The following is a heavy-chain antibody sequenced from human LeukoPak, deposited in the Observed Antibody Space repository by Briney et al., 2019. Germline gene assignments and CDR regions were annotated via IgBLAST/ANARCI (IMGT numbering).Heavy chain of an antibody. CDR3: ARGLTYYYDSSAGY. J-gene: IGHJ4*02. CDR1: GFTFSDYW. D-gene: IGHD3-22*01. Sequence: GSLRLSCSASGFTFSDYWMMWVRQAPGKGLEWVGNIRQDDSEKNYVDSVKGRFTISRDNAKNSLYLQMNSLRAEDTAVYYCARGLTYYYDSSAGYWGQGTLVTVSS. CDR2: IRQDDSEK. V-gene: IGHV3-7*03.